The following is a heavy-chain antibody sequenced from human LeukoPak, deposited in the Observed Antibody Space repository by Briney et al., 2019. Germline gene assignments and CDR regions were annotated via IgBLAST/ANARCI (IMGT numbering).Heavy chain of an antibody. J-gene: IGHJ4*02. V-gene: IGHV4-59*01. CDR1: GGSISSYY. CDR3: AGLSNGVPY. Sequence: SETLSLTCAVSGGSISSYYWSWIRQPPGKGLEWIGYIYYSGSTNYNPSLKSRVTISVDTSKNQFSLKLSSVTAADTAVYYCAGLSNGVPYWGQGTLVTVSS. CDR2: IYYSGST. D-gene: IGHD2-8*01.